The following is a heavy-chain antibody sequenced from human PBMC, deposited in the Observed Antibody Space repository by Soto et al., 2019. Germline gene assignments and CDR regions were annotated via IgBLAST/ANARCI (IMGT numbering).Heavy chain of an antibody. D-gene: IGHD3-22*01. Sequence: GGSLRLSCAASGFTFSSYAMNWVRQAPGKGLEWVSGMSGSGRNTYYADSVRGRFTISRDNSKNMLYLQMNSLRAEDTAVYYCAKYDSSGYYYPAAFDIWGQGTMVTVSS. V-gene: IGHV3-23*01. CDR2: MSGSGRNT. J-gene: IGHJ3*02. CDR3: AKYDSSGYYYPAAFDI. CDR1: GFTFSSYA.